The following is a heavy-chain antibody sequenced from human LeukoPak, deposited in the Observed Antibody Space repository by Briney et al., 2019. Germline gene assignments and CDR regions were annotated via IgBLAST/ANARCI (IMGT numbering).Heavy chain of an antibody. J-gene: IGHJ4*02. CDR1: GFTYRNNY. V-gene: IGHV3-66*01. Sequence: TGGSLRLSCEVSGFTYRNNYMTWVRQAPGKGVEWVSVIYSGGGTYYADSVKDRFTISRDNSKNTLFLQMNSLRVEDSAVYYCTRVFAYSYGDFDNWGQGTLVAVSS. D-gene: IGHD2-21*01. CDR2: IYSGGGT. CDR3: TRVFAYSYGDFDN.